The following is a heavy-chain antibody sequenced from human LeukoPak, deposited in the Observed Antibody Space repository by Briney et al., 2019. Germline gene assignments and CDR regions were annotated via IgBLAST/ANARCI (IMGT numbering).Heavy chain of an antibody. J-gene: IGHJ4*02. CDR3: AKGLNKIAPSGTLD. CDR1: GFTFSTYS. V-gene: IGHV3-48*04. Sequence: PGGALRLSCAASGFTFSTYSMNWVRQAPGKRLEWVSYIISSSTTIYYADSVKGRFTISRDNSKKSLYLQMNSLRSEDTALYYCAKGLNKIAPSGTLDWGQGTLVTVSS. CDR2: IISSSTTI. D-gene: IGHD6-13*01.